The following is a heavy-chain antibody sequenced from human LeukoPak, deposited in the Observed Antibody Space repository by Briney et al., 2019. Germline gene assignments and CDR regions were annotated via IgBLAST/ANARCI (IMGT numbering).Heavy chain of an antibody. Sequence: SETLSLTCAVYGGSFNSYFWYWIRQPPGKGLEWIGEINHGGSTNYNPSLKSRATISVDSSKNHFSLKLTSVTATDTAVYYCARGRRIAAAGTGDYWGQGTLVTVSS. CDR1: GGSFNSYF. V-gene: IGHV4-34*01. CDR3: ARGRRIAAAGTGDY. J-gene: IGHJ4*02. D-gene: IGHD6-13*01. CDR2: INHGGST.